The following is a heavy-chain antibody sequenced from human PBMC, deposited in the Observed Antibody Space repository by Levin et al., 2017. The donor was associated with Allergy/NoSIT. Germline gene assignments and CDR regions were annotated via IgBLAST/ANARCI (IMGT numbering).Heavy chain of an antibody. CDR2: ITPNGGGA. CDR3: TREAPSTATVDVFDI. Sequence: GESLKISCKTSGYSFTGYYMHWVRQAPGQGLEWMGWITPNGGGANYAQRFQGRVTMTRDTSISTAYMELSRLTSDDTAVYYCTREAPSTATVDVFDIWGQGTLVTVSS. CDR1: GYSFTGYY. D-gene: IGHD2-2*01. J-gene: IGHJ3*02. V-gene: IGHV1-2*02.